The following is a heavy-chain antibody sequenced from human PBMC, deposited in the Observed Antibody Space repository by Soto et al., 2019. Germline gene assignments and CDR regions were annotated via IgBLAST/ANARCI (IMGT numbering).Heavy chain of an antibody. V-gene: IGHV4-59*01. CDR3: ARDKGAAAGGYYCYYMDV. CDR2: IYYSGST. D-gene: IGHD6-13*01. J-gene: IGHJ6*03. Sequence: QVQLQESGPGLVKPPATLSLTCTASGGSISSYYWSWIRQPPGKGLEWIGYIYYSGSTNDNPSLKSRVTISVDTCKNRFSLKLRSVTAADTAVYFCARDKGAAAGGYYCYYMDVWGKGTTVTVS. CDR1: GGSISSYY.